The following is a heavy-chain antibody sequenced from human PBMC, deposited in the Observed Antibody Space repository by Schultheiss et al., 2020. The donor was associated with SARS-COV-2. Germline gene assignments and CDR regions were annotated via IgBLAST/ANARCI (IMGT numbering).Heavy chain of an antibody. D-gene: IGHD2-2*01. CDR1: GGSVSSGSYY. J-gene: IGHJ6*02. Sequence: SETLSLTCTVSGGSVSSGSYYWSWIRQPPGKGLEWIGEINHSGSTNYNPSLKSRVTISVDTSKNQFSLKLSSVTAADTAVYYCARWVIVVVPAAKTYYYYGMDVWGQGTTVTVSS. CDR3: ARWVIVVVPAAKTYYYYGMDV. CDR2: INHSGST. V-gene: IGHV4-61*01.